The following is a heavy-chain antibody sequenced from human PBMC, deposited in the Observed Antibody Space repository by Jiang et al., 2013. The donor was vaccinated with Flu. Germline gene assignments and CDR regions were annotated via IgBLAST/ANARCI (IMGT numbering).Heavy chain of an antibody. CDR3: ARDGGTFPEGGTYFDY. V-gene: IGHV6-1*01. CDR1: GDSVSSNVAA. CDR2: TYYRSEWYN. J-gene: IGHJ4*02. Sequence: QTLSLTCAISGDSVSSNVAAWNWIRQSPSRGLEWLGRTYYRSEWYNDYSVSVISRITINSDTSKNQFSLQLNSVTPEDTAVYYCARDGGTFPEGGTYFDYWGQGTLITVSS. D-gene: IGHD1-7*01.